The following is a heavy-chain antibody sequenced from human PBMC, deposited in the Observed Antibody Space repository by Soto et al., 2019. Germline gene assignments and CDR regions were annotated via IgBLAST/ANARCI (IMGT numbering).Heavy chain of an antibody. V-gene: IGHV1-69*12. J-gene: IGHJ3*02. D-gene: IGHD7-27*01. CDR3: AREWRWGDAFDI. Sequence: QVQLVQSGAEVKKPGSSVKVSCKASGGTFSSYAISWVRQAPGQGLEWMGGIIPIFGTANYAQKFQGRVRIXAXESTSTAYMELSSLRSEDTAVYYWAREWRWGDAFDIWGQGTMVTVSS. CDR2: IIPIFGTA. CDR1: GGTFSSYA.